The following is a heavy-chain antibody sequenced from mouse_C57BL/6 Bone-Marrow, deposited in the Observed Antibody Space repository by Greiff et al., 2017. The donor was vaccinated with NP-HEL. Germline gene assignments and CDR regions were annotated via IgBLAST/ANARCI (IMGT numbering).Heavy chain of an antibody. Sequence: EVQLVESGGGLVKPGGSLKLSCAASGFTFSSYAMSWVRQTPEKRLEWVATISDGGSYTYYPDNVKGRFTISRDNAKNNLYLQMSHLKSEDTAMYYCARDRGSSPYWCFDVWGTGTTVTVSS. V-gene: IGHV5-4*01. D-gene: IGHD1-1*01. CDR1: GFTFSSYA. CDR2: ISDGGSYT. J-gene: IGHJ1*03. CDR3: ARDRGSSPYWCFDV.